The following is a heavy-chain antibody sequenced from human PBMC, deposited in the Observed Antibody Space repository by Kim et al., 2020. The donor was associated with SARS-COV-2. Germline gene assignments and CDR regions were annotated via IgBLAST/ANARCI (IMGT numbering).Heavy chain of an antibody. CDR2: ISAYNGNT. Sequence: ASVKVSCKASGYTFTSYGISWVRQAPGQGLEWMGWISAYNGNTNYAQKLQGRVTMTTDTSTSTAYMELRSLRSDDTAVYYCAGDQSPEDIVVVPAARGPRFDPWGQGTLVTVSS. J-gene: IGHJ5*02. CDR3: AGDQSPEDIVVVPAARGPRFDP. D-gene: IGHD2-2*01. V-gene: IGHV1-18*01. CDR1: GYTFTSYG.